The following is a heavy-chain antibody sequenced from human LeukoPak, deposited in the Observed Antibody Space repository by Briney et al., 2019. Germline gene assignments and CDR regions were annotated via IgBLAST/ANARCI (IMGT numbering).Heavy chain of an antibody. CDR2: ISYDGSNK. J-gene: IGHJ4*02. Sequence: GGSLRLSCAASGFTFSSYAMHWVRQAPGKGLEWVAVISYDGSNKYYADSVKGRFTISRDNSKNTLYLQMNSLRAEDTAVYYCARGGDSSGWYPNYWGQGTLVTVSS. D-gene: IGHD6-19*01. V-gene: IGHV3-30*04. CDR3: ARGGDSSGWYPNY. CDR1: GFTFSSYA.